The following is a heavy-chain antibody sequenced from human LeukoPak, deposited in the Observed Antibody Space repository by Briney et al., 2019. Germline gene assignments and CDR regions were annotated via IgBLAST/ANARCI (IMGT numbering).Heavy chain of an antibody. J-gene: IGHJ4*02. CDR1: DDSMRSDSYY. CDR3: ATLLSSSYYFDY. V-gene: IGHV4-39*02. Sequence: SETLSLTCAVSDDSMRSDSYYWGWTRQSPGKALEWIGSISNRGRTLYSPSLKSRVTISIDTSKNHFSLKLSSVTAADTAVYFCATLLSSSYYFDYWGQGTLVTVSS. D-gene: IGHD3-10*02. CDR2: ISNRGRT.